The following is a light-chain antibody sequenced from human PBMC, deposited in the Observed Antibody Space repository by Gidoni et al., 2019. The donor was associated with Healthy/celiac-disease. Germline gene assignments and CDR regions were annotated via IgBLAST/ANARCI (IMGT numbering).Light chain of an antibody. Sequence: QSVLTQPPSVSGPPRQRVTISCTGSSSNIGAGYDVHWYQQLPGTAPKLLIYGNSNRPSGVPDRFSGSKSGTSASLAITGLQAEDEADYYCQSYDSSLSGWVFGGGTKLTVL. CDR1: SSNIGAGYD. V-gene: IGLV1-40*01. CDR3: QSYDSSLSGWV. J-gene: IGLJ3*02. CDR2: GNS.